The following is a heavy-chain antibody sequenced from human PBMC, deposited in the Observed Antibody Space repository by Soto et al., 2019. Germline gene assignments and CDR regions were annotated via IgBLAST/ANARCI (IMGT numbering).Heavy chain of an antibody. CDR1: GGSIRKFSNS. Sequence: SETLSLACTVCGGSIRKFSNSWVWIRQPPGKGLEWIATVYLGGTTYYNPSLKSRVSASVEASKNQFSLSLASVTAADTAVFFCASRRTSYTCALHVCGQGTLLTVSS. D-gene: IGHD1-1*01. J-gene: IGHJ6*01. CDR2: VYLGGTT. V-gene: IGHV4-39*01. CDR3: ASRRTSYTCALHV.